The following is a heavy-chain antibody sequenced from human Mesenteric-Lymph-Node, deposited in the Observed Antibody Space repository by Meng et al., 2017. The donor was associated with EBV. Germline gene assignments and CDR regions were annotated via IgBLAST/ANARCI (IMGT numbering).Heavy chain of an antibody. CDR3: ARGHMWDNKFDP. J-gene: IGHJ5*02. CDR1: GGSFSGYY. CDR2: INHNGVA. V-gene: IGHV4-34*01. D-gene: IGHD1-26*01. Sequence: VQLQQWGAGLLKPSETMPLTCAVYGGSFSGYYWTWIRQPPETGLEWIGEINHNGVADYNPSLKSRVTISVDTSKNQFSLRLTSVTAADTAVYYCARGHMWDNKFDPWGQGTLVTVSS.